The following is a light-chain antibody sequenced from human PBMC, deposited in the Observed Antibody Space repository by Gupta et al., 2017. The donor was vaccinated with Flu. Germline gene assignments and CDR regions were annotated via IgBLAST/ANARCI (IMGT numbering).Light chain of an antibody. CDR2: QDK. J-gene: IGLJ1*01. V-gene: IGLV3-1*01. CDR3: QASDSTTAPFV. CDR1: NVGDKF. Sequence: GHNVGDKFTCWYQQKPGQSPVLVIYQDKKRPSGIPAQFSGSNSGNKATLTISGTQALDEADYYCQASDSTTAPFVFGTGTKVTVL.